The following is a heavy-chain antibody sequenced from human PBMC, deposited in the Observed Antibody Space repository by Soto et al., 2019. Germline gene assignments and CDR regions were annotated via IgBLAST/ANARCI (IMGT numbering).Heavy chain of an antibody. D-gene: IGHD3-3*01. CDR2: ISGSGGST. J-gene: IGHJ5*02. CDR1: GFTFSSYA. Sequence: PGGSLRLSCAASGFTFSSYAMSWVRQAPGKGLEWVSAISGSGGSTYYADSVKGRFTISRDNSKNTLYLQMNSLRAEDTAVYYCAKEQSGYHLGGLNWFDPWGQGTLVTVSS. CDR3: AKEQSGYHLGGLNWFDP. V-gene: IGHV3-23*01.